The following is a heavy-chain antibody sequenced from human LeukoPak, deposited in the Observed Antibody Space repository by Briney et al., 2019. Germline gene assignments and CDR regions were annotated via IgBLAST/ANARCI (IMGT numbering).Heavy chain of an antibody. CDR2: INHSGST. Sequence: SETLSLTCAVYGGSFSGYYWSWIRQPPGKGLEWIGEINHSGSTNYNPSLKSRVTISVATSKNQFSLKLSSVTAADTAVYYCASARGHSGYVNNWCDPWGQGTLVTGSS. V-gene: IGHV4-34*01. CDR3: ASARGHSGYVNNWCDP. D-gene: IGHD5-12*01. CDR1: GGSFSGYY. J-gene: IGHJ5*02.